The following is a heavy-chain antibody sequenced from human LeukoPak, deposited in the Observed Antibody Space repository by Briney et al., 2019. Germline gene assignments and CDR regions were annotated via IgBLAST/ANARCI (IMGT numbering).Heavy chain of an antibody. CDR3: ARDQLGYCTNGVCLKYYYYYMDV. V-gene: IGHV3-20*04. J-gene: IGHJ6*03. CDR1: GFTFDDYG. Sequence: GGSLRLSCAASGFTFDDYGMSWVRQAPGKGLEWVSGINWNGGSTGYADSVKGRFTISRDNAKNTLYLQMNSLRAEDTAVYYCARDQLGYCTNGVCLKYYYYYMDVWGKGTTVTVSS. CDR2: INWNGGST. D-gene: IGHD2-8*01.